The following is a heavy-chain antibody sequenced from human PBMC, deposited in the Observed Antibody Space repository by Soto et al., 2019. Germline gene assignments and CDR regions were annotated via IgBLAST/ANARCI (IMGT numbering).Heavy chain of an antibody. CDR3: AKHEGYCSTTTCSNFDY. V-gene: IGHV5-51*01. CDR2: IYPGDSDS. Sequence: PGESLKISCKGSGFTFTSYWIASVRQMPGKGLEWMGIIYPGDSDSSYSPSFQGQVTISADKSINTAYLHWSSLKASDTAIYYCAKHEGYCSTTTCSNFDYWGQGTLVTVSS. J-gene: IGHJ4*02. CDR1: GFTFTSYW. D-gene: IGHD2-2*01.